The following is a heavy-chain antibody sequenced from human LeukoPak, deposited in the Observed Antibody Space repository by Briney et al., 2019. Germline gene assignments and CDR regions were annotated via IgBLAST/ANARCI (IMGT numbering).Heavy chain of an antibody. V-gene: IGHV3-23*01. D-gene: IGHD1-26*01. CDR2: IIESGDNT. Sequence: PGESLRLSCAASGLTFSSYAMSWVRQTPGKGLEWVSTIIESGDNTHYTESVKGRFTFSRDNSRNTMYLQMNSLRAEDTAIYYCATDYTPYVGASADWGQGTLVTVSS. CDR1: GLTFSSYA. J-gene: IGHJ4*02. CDR3: ATDYTPYVGASAD.